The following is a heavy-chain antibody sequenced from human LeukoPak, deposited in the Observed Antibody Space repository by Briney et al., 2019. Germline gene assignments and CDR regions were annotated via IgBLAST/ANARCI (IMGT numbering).Heavy chain of an antibody. V-gene: IGHV4-38-2*02. J-gene: IGHJ4*02. Sequence: SETLSLTCTVSGYSISSGYYWGWIRQPPGKGLEWIGSIYHSGSTYYNPSLKSRVTISVDTSKNQFSLKLSSVTAADTAVYYCAGDRRYCSSTSCYTPAYYFDYWGQGTLVTVSS. CDR3: AGDRRYCSSTSCYTPAYYFDY. D-gene: IGHD2-2*02. CDR1: GYSISSGYY. CDR2: IYHSGST.